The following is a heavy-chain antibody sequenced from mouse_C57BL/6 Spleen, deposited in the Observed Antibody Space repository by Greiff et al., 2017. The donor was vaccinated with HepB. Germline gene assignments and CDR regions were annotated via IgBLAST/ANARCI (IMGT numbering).Heavy chain of an antibody. D-gene: IGHD1-1*01. CDR1: GYTFTSYW. CDR3: ARAITTVVRD. J-gene: IGHJ2*01. CDR2: IDPSDSYT. V-gene: IGHV1-50*01. Sequence: QVQLQQPGAELVKPGASVKLSCKASGYTFTSYWMQWVKQRPGQGLEWIGEIDPSDSYTNYTQKFKGKATLTVDTSSSTAYMQLSSLTSEDSAVYYCARAITTVVRDWGQGTTLTVSS.